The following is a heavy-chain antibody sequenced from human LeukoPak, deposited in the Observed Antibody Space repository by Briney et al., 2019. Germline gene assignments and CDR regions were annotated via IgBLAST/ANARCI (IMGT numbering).Heavy chain of an antibody. J-gene: IGHJ4*02. CDR1: GFTFSSYA. Sequence: GGSLRLSCAASGFTFSSYAMSWVRQAPGKGLEWGSAISGSGGSTYYADSVKGRFTISRDNSKNTLYLQMNSLRAEDTAVYYCAKNGQDYDFWSGYHPIGYWGQGTLVTVSS. V-gene: IGHV3-23*01. CDR3: AKNGQDYDFWSGYHPIGY. D-gene: IGHD3-3*01. CDR2: ISGSGGST.